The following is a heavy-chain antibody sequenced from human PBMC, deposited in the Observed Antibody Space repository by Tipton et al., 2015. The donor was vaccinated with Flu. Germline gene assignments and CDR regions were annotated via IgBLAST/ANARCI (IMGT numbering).Heavy chain of an antibody. Sequence: GSLRLSCAASGFTVSSNYMSWVRQAPGKGLEWVSVIYSGGSTCYADSVKGRFTISRDNSKNTLYLQMNSLRAEDTAVYYCARGGDSSGYYYEDFDYWGQGTLVTVSS. CDR3: ARGGDSSGYYYEDFDY. CDR2: IYSGGST. CDR1: GFTVSSNY. V-gene: IGHV3-66*02. J-gene: IGHJ4*02. D-gene: IGHD3-22*01.